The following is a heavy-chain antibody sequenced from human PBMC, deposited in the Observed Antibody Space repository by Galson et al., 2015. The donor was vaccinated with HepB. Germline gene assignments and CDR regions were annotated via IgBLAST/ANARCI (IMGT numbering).Heavy chain of an antibody. CDR2: INDRGDTT. D-gene: IGHD2-15*01. V-gene: IGHV3-23*01. CDR3: AKLTMTSVMVAGIWGH. CDR1: EFTFSRFA. J-gene: IGHJ4*02. Sequence: SLRLSCAASEFTFSRFAMTWVRQAPGKGLEWVSGINDRGDTTYYADSVRGRFTISRDNSQNTLHLQMNSLRAEDTAVYYCAKLTMTSVMVAGIWGHWGQGILVTVSS.